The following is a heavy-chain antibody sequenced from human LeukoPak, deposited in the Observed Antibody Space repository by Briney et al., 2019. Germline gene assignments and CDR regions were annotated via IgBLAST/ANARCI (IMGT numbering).Heavy chain of an antibody. CDR3: ASPDTDYGSVDY. D-gene: IGHD3-10*01. CDR1: GGSISSSSYY. J-gene: IGHJ4*02. CDR2: IYYSGST. V-gene: IGHV4-39*01. Sequence: SETLSLTCTVSGGSISSSSYYWGWIRQPPGKGLEWIGSIYYSGSTYYNPSLKSRVTISVDTSKNQFSLKLSSVTAADTAVYYCASPDTDYGSVDYWGQGTLVTVSS.